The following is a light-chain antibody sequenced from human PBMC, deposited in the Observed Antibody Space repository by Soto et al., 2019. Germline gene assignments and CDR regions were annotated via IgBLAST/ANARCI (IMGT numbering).Light chain of an antibody. CDR1: SSDVGAYNY. V-gene: IGLV2-14*01. CDR2: EVD. J-gene: IGLJ3*02. Sequence: QSALTQPASVSGSPGQSITISCAGTSSDVGAYNYVSWYQKHPGKAPKLVIYEVDERPSGVSNRFSGSKSGNTASLTISGLQAEDEADYYCSSYTSSTTQVFGGGTKLTVL. CDR3: SSYTSSTTQV.